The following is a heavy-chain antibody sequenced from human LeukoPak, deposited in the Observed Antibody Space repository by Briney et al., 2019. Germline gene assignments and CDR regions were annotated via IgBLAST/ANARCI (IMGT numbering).Heavy chain of an antibody. Sequence: ASVTVSCKASGYTFTVYYMHWVRQAPGQGLEWMGWINPNSGGTNYAQKFQGRVTMTRDTSISTAYMELSRLRSDDTAVYYCARSPTYYYGSGSPYGMDVWGQGTTVTVSS. V-gene: IGHV1-2*02. CDR3: ARSPTYYYGSGSPYGMDV. D-gene: IGHD3-10*01. J-gene: IGHJ6*02. CDR1: GYTFTVYY. CDR2: INPNSGGT.